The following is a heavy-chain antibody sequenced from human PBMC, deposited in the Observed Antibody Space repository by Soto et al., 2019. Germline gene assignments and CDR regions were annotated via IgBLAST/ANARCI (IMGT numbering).Heavy chain of an antibody. J-gene: IGHJ5*02. Sequence: SETLSLTCAVYSGPFSGYYWSWIRQSRGKGLEWIGEINRSGTTNYNPSLESRVTISVDTSKNQFSLELSSVTAADSAVYYCARGRSYYGSGSNNWFDPWGQGTLVTVSS. D-gene: IGHD3-10*01. V-gene: IGHV4-34*01. CDR3: ARGRSYYGSGSNNWFDP. CDR2: INRSGTT. CDR1: SGPFSGYY.